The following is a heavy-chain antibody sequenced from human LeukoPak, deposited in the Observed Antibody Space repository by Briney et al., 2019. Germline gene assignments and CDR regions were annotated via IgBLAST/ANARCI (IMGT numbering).Heavy chain of an antibody. CDR2: ISSSSNDR. D-gene: IGHD5-24*01. V-gene: IGHV3-23*01. CDR3: AKAQLGGFNYSPLDD. Sequence: PGGSLRLSCAASGITLSTFGMSWVRQAPGKRLEWVSYISSSSNDRHYADSVKGRFTTSRDNSRNTLYLQMNSLRADDTAVYYCAKAQLGGFNYSPLDDWGQGTLVTVSS. J-gene: IGHJ4*02. CDR1: GITLSTFG.